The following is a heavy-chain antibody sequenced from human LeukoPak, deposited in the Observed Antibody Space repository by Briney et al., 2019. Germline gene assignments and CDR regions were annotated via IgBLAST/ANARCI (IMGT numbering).Heavy chain of an antibody. CDR3: ARVGANYCYGMDV. D-gene: IGHD1-26*01. CDR1: GGSISSGSYY. Sequence: PSQTLSLTCTVSGGSISSGSYYWSWIRQPAGKGLEWIGRIYTSGSTNYNPSLKSRVTISVNTTKNQFSLKLSSVTAADTAVYYCARVGANYCYGMDVWGQGTTVTDSS. V-gene: IGHV4-61*02. CDR2: IYTSGST. J-gene: IGHJ6*02.